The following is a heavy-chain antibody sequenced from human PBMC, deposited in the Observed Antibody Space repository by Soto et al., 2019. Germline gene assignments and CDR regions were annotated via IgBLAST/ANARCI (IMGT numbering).Heavy chain of an antibody. CDR2: LYWDDDK. CDR3: AHAYGGTSWPNDAFDV. CDR1: GFSLSADGVG. V-gene: IGHV2-5*02. D-gene: IGHD2-2*01. J-gene: IGHJ3*01. Sequence: QITLKESGPTLVKPTQTLTLTCTFSGFSLSADGVGVGWIRQPPGKALEWLALLYWDDDKRYRPSLKSRLTITKDTSKNRVVLTMTNMDPVDTATYYCAHAYGGTSWPNDAFDVWGQGTVVTVSS.